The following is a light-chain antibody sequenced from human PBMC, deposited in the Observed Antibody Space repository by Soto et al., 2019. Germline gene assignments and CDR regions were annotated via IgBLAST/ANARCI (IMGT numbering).Light chain of an antibody. CDR1: ALPKHY. CDR3: QSAYTSANVVV. V-gene: IGLV3-25*03. Sequence: SYELTQPPSVSVSPGQTARITCSGDALPKHYAYWYQKKPGQAPVLVIYKDIERPSGIPERFSGSTSGTTVTLTISGVQAEDEADYYCQSAYTSANVVVFGGGTKVTVL. CDR2: KDI. J-gene: IGLJ2*01.